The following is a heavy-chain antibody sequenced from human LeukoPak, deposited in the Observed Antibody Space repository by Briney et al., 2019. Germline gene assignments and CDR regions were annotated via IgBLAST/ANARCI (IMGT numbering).Heavy chain of an antibody. V-gene: IGHV3-23*01. CDR2: ISSTGGTT. D-gene: IGHD2-15*01. Sequence: GGSLRLSCAASGFTFSSYEMNWVRQAPGKGLEWVSSISSTGGTTYYADSVKGRFTISRDNSKNTLYLQMNSLRAEDTAIYYCAKNGDRGAYCTGGTCYPYFYYYMDVWGKGTTVTI. CDR1: GFTFSSYE. J-gene: IGHJ6*03. CDR3: AKNGDRGAYCTGGTCYPYFYYYMDV.